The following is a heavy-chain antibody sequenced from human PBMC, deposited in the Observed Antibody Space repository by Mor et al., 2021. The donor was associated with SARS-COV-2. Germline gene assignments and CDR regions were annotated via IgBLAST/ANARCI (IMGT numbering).Heavy chain of an antibody. Sequence: DSVKGRFTISRDNSKNTLYLQMNSLRAEDTAVYYCARGATQRHFDYWGQGTLVTVSS. V-gene: IGHV3-66*01. J-gene: IGHJ4*02. D-gene: IGHD1-26*01. CDR3: ARGATQRHFDY.